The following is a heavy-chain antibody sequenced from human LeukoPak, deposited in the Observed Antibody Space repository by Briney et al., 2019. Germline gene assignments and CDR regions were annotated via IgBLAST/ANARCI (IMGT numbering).Heavy chain of an antibody. CDR1: GGSISSSSYY. J-gene: IGHJ5*02. V-gene: IGHV4-39*07. CDR2: IYYSGST. Sequence: PSETLSLTCAVSGGSISSSSYYWGWIRQPPGKGLEWIGSIYYSGSTYSNPSLKSRVAISVDTSKNQFSLKLSSVTAADTAVYYCARVRAVPATLTLWFDPWGQRTLVTVSS. CDR3: ARVRAVPATLTLWFDP. D-gene: IGHD2-2*01.